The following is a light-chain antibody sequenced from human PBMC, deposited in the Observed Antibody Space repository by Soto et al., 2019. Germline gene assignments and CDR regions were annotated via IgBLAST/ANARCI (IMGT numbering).Light chain of an antibody. CDR1: SSDIGRYNM. J-gene: IGLJ1*01. V-gene: IGLV2-14*02. CDR3: TSYTSKNTHV. CDR2: DVS. Sequence: QSVLTQPASVSRSPGHSITIACAGTSSDIGRYNMVSWYQQHPGKVPKLLIYDVSIRPSGVSDRFSGSRSGNTASLTISGLQPEDESDYYCTSYTSKNTHVFGSGTKVTV.